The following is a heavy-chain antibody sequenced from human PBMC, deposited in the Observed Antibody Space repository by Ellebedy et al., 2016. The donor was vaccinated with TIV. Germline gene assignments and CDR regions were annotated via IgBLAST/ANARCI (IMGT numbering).Heavy chain of an antibody. CDR2: ISHTGSRT. J-gene: IGHJ4*02. CDR1: GFTFSSYA. Sequence: GESLKISCAASGFTFSSYAMSWVRQAPGKGLEWVSTISHTGSRTYYADSVEGRFTISRDNSKKTLYLPMNSLRAEDTAIYYCAKGRGGGSDSSAPRYYFDYWGLGTLVTVSS. CDR3: AKGRGGGSDSSAPRYYFDY. V-gene: IGHV3-23*01. D-gene: IGHD3-22*01.